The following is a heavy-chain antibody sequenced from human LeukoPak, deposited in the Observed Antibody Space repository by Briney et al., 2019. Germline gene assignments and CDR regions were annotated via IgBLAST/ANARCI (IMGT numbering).Heavy chain of an antibody. V-gene: IGHV3-21*01. CDR3: ARNPGERVGDWFDP. D-gene: IGHD1-1*01. CDR2: ISSSGSYI. Sequence: SGGSLRLSCVASAFIFSSYSMNWVRQAPGKGLEWVSSISSSGSYIYYADSVKGRFTISRDNAKNSLYLQMNSLRAEDTAVYYCARNPGERVGDWFDPWGQGTLVTVSS. J-gene: IGHJ5*02. CDR1: AFIFSSYS.